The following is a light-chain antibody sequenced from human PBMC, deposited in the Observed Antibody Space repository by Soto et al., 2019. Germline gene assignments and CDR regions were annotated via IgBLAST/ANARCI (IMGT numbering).Light chain of an antibody. CDR3: QHFDSLPLS. CDR1: QDISNY. CDR2: DVS. Sequence: GDRVTITCQASQDISNYLNWYQQKPGKAPKLLIYDVSNLETGVPSRFSGSGSGTDFTLTISSLQPEDIGTYFCQHFDSLPLSFGPGTTVEI. J-gene: IGKJ3*01. V-gene: IGKV1-33*01.